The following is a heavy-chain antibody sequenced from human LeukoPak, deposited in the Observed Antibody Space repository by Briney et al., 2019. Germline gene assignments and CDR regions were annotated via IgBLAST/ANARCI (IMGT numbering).Heavy chain of an antibody. D-gene: IGHD6-13*01. CDR1: GGSFSGYY. V-gene: IGHV4-34*01. CDR3: TAASGSYWYFDL. Sequence: PSETLSLTCAVYGGSFSGYYWSWIRQAPGKGLEWIGEINHSGNTNYNPSLKSRVTISVDTSKNQFSLKLSSVTAADTAVYYCTAASGSYWYFDLWGRGTLVTVSS. J-gene: IGHJ2*01. CDR2: INHSGNT.